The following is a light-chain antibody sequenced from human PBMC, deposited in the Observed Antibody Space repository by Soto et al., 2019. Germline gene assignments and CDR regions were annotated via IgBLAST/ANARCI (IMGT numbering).Light chain of an antibody. CDR1: QSVLYSSNNKNY. Sequence: DIVMTQSPDSLAVSLGERSTINCNSSQSVLYSSNNKNYLAWYQQKPGQPPKLLIYWASTRESGVPDRFSGSGSGTDFTLTISSLQAEDVAVXXXXXXXXXXXTFGGGTKVDI. J-gene: IGKJ4*01. CDR3: XXXXXXXXT. CDR2: WAS. V-gene: IGKV4-1*01.